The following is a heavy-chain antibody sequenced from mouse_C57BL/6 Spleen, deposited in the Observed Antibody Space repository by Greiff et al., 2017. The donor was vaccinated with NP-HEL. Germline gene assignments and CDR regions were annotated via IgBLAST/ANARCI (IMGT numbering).Heavy chain of an antibody. CDR1: GYTFTSYD. D-gene: IGHD4-1*01. J-gene: IGHJ2*01. CDR2: IYPRDGSN. Sequence: VQLQQSGPELVKPGASVKLSCKASGYTFTSYDINWVKQRPGQGLEWIGWIYPRDGSNKYNEKFKGKATLTVDTSSSTAYMELHSLTSEDSAVYFCAREDGTYYFDYWGQGTTLTVSS. CDR3: AREDGTYYFDY. V-gene: IGHV1-85*01.